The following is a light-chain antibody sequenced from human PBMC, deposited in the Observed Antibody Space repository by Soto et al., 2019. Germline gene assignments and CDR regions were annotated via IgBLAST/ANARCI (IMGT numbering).Light chain of an antibody. CDR2: GTT. Sequence: QSVLTQTPSVSGAPGQWVTISCTGRSSNIGAGYDVHWYQHLPGTAPKLLIYGTTNRPSGVPDRFSGSKSGISASLAITGLQAEDEADYYCHSYDSSLSASVFGAGTKLTVL. V-gene: IGLV1-40*01. CDR3: HSYDSSLSASV. CDR1: SSNIGAGYD. J-gene: IGLJ1*01.